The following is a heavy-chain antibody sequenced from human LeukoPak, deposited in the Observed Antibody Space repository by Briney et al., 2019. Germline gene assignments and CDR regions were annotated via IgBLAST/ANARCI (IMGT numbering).Heavy chain of an antibody. D-gene: IGHD5-12*01. J-gene: IGHJ4*02. V-gene: IGHV1-2*02. CDR2: INPNSGDT. CDR3: ARATHRGYSDYDFDY. CDR1: GYTFTGYY. Sequence: ASVKVSCKAAGYTFTGYYMHWVRQAPGQGLEWMGWINPNSGDTKYAQKFQGRVTMTRDTSISTAYMELSRLTSDDTAVYFCARATHRGYSDYDFDYWGQGNLVTVSS.